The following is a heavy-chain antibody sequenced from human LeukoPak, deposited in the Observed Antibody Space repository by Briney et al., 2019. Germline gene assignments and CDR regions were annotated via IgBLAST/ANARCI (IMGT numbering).Heavy chain of an antibody. V-gene: IGHV1-46*01. J-gene: IGHJ4*02. CDR2: ISPTGDST. Sequence: ASVKVSCKASRDSFTSFYVHWVRQAPGQGLEWMGIISPTGDSTIYAQKFQGRVTLTRDTSTSTAYMELRRLRSEDTAVYYCATSSGCQLSDYWGQGTLVTVSS. D-gene: IGHD2-2*01. CDR1: RDSFTSFY. CDR3: ATSSGCQLSDY.